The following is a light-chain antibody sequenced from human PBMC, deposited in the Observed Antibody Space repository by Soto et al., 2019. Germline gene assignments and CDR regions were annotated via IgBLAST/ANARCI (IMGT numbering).Light chain of an antibody. CDR2: GAS. V-gene: IGKV3-20*01. CDR3: QQYDTSPRT. J-gene: IGKJ1*01. Sequence: EVMLTQSPGTLSLSPGERATLSCRASQSVSSNYLAWYQQKSGQAPRLLIYGASNRATGIPDRFSVSGSGTDFTLTIRRLEPEDCAVYYCQQYDTSPRTFGQGTKVEFK. CDR1: QSVSSNY.